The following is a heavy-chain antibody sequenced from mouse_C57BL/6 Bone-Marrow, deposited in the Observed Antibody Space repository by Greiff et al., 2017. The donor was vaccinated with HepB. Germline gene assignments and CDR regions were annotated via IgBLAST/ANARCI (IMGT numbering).Heavy chain of an antibody. CDR3: ARKNYSNYVYAMDY. V-gene: IGHV1-55*01. CDR1: GYTFTSYW. J-gene: IGHJ4*01. CDR2: IYPGSGST. Sequence: QVQLQQSGAELVKPGASVKMSCKASGYTFTSYWITWVKQRPGQGLEWIGDIYPGSGSTNYNEKFKSKATLTVDTSSSTAYMQLSSLTSEDSAVYYCARKNYSNYVYAMDYWGQGTSVTVSS. D-gene: IGHD2-5*01.